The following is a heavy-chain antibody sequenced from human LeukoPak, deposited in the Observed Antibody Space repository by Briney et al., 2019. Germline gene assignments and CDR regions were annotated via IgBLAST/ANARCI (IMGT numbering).Heavy chain of an antibody. Sequence: GASVKVSCKASGGTFSSYAISWVRQAPGQGLEWMGGIIPIFGTANYAQKFQGRVTITADESTSTAYMELSSLRSEDTAVYYCARSRLRGTIFGVVIGLYYMDVWGKGTTVTVSS. J-gene: IGHJ6*03. CDR1: GGTFSSYA. CDR2: IIPIFGTA. CDR3: ARSRLRGTIFGVVIGLYYMDV. V-gene: IGHV1-69*13. D-gene: IGHD3-3*01.